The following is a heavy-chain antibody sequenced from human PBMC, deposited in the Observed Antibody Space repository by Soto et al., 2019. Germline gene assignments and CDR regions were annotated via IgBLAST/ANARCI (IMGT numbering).Heavy chain of an antibody. CDR1: GFTFSSYW. J-gene: IGHJ4*02. CDR3: VRTSLVVAAATREDY. Sequence: PGGSLRLSCAASGFTFSSYWMHWVRQASGKGLVWVSRINSDGSSTSYADSVKGRSTISRDNAKNTLYLQMNSLRAEDTAVYYCVRTSLVVAAATREDYWGQGTLVTVSS. CDR2: INSDGSST. D-gene: IGHD2-15*01. V-gene: IGHV3-74*01.